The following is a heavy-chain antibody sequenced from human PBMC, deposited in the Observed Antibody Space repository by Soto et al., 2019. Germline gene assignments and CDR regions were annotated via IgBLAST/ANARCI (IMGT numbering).Heavy chain of an antibody. CDR1: GFTFGDYA. J-gene: IGHJ4*02. CDR3: PRVPISHGLFDS. V-gene: IGHV3-49*04. D-gene: IGHD2-21*01. Sequence: PGGSLRLSCTASGFTFGDYAMSWVRQAPGKGLEWVGFIRSKAQGGTAQYAASVKGRFIILRDDSKSIAYLQMNSLKTEDAAVYYCPRVPISHGLFDSWGQGTLVTVSS. CDR2: IRSKAQGGTA.